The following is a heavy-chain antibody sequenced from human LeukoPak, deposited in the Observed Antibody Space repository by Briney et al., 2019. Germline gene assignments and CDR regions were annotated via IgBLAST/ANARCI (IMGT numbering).Heavy chain of an antibody. CDR2: INPNSGGT. J-gene: IGHJ4*02. D-gene: IGHD1-26*01. CDR3: ARGPSGYVDY. V-gene: IGHV1-2*02. Sequence: GGSLRLSCAASGFTFSSYGMHWVRQAPGQGLEWMGWINPNSGGTNYAQKFQGRVTMTRDTSISTAYMELSRLRSDDTAVYYCARGPSGYVDYWGQGTLVTVSS. CDR1: GFTFSSYG.